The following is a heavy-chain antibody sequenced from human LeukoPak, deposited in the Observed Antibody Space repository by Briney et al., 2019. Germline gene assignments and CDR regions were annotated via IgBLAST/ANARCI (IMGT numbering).Heavy chain of an antibody. V-gene: IGHV3-23*01. D-gene: IGHD2-2*02. Sequence: GGSLRLSCAASGFIFSNYAMTWVRQAPGKGLEWVSGIGSDGDTTYYAVSVRGRFTISRDNSESTLYLQMNSLRAEDTAVYYCARYHCTSSSCYRAYDYWGQGSLVIVSS. CDR2: IGSDGDTT. CDR3: ARYHCTSSSCYRAYDY. J-gene: IGHJ4*02. CDR1: GFIFSNYA.